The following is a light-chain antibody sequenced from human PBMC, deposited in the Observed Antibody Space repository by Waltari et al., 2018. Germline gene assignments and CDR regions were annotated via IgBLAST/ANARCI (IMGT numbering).Light chain of an antibody. Sequence: SYELTQPPSVSVSPGQTASITCSGDKLGDKYACWYQQKPGQSPVLVIYQDSKRPSGIPVPFPGPNAGNTGPLTIGGTQAMDEADYYCQAWDSSTVVIGGRTKLTVL. CDR3: QAWDSSTVV. J-gene: IGLJ2*01. CDR1: KLGDKY. CDR2: QDS. V-gene: IGLV3-1*01.